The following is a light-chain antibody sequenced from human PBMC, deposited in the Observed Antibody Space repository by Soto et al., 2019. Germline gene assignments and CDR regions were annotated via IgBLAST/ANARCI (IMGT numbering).Light chain of an antibody. CDR3: TSYTISRTVV. J-gene: IGLJ2*01. V-gene: IGLV2-14*01. Sequence: QSALTQPASVSGSPGQSITMSCTGTSSDIGAYNYVSWYQQHPGKPPKVMIYHVSNRPSGVSDRFSGSKSGNTASLTISGLQAEDEADYYCTSYTISRTVVFGGGTKLTVL. CDR1: SSDIGAYNY. CDR2: HVS.